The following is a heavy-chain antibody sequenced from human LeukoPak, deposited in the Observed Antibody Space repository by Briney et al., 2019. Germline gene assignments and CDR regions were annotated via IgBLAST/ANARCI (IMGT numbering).Heavy chain of an antibody. J-gene: IGHJ3*02. CDR3: ARGNEAAGMAFDI. Sequence: PSETLSLTCTVSGGPIRSSYYYWGWVRQAPGKGLEWVAVISYDGSNKYYADSVKGRFTISRDNSKNTLYLQMNSLRAEDTAVYYCARGNEAAGMAFDIWGQGTMVTVSS. D-gene: IGHD6-13*01. V-gene: IGHV3-30*04. CDR2: ISYDGSNK. CDR1: GGPIRSSYY.